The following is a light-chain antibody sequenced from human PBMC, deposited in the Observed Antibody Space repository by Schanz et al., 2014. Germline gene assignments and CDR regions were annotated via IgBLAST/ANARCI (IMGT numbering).Light chain of an antibody. V-gene: IGLV2-11*01. CDR3: CSYAGSSWV. CDR1: SSDIGGYDY. CDR2: DVS. Sequence: QSALTQPASMSGSPGQSITISCNGSSSDIGGYDYVSWYRQYPGKAPKLMIYDVSKRPSGVRDRFSGSKSGNTASLTISGLQAEDEADYYCCSYAGSSWVFGGGTKLTVL. J-gene: IGLJ3*02.